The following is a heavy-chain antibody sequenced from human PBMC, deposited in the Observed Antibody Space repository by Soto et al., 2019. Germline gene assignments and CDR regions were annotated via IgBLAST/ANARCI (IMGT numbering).Heavy chain of an antibody. CDR3: AKVGSGYDYYYGMDV. Sequence: GGSLRLSCAASGFTFSSYAMSWVRQAPGKGLEWVSAISGSGGSTYYADSVKGRFTISRDNSKNTLYLQMNSLRAEDTAVYYCAKVGSGYDYYYGMDVWGQGTTVTVSS. J-gene: IGHJ6*02. CDR1: GFTFSSYA. D-gene: IGHD2-15*01. V-gene: IGHV3-23*01. CDR2: ISGSGGST.